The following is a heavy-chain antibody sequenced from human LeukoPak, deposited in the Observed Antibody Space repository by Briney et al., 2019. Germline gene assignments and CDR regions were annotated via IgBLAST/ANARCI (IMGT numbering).Heavy chain of an antibody. CDR3: ARLXPHPTLYDFWSGYLFDY. Sequence: SETLSLTCTVSGGSISSYYWSWIRQPPGKGLEWIGYIYYSGSTNYNPSLKSRVTISVDTSKNQFSLKLSSVTAADTAVYYCARLXPHPTLYDFWSGYLFDYWGQGTLVTVSS. CDR1: GGSISSYY. J-gene: IGHJ4*02. V-gene: IGHV4-59*08. D-gene: IGHD3-3*01. CDR2: IYYSGST.